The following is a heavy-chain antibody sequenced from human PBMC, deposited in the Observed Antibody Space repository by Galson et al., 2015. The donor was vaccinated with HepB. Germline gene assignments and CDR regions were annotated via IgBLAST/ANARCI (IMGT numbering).Heavy chain of an antibody. D-gene: IGHD1-26*01. V-gene: IGHV3-7*01. CDR2: IKQDEGEK. J-gene: IGHJ4*02. Sequence: SLRLSCAASGFTFSNYWMSWVRQAPGKGLEWVANIKQDEGEKYYVDSVKGRFTISRDNAKNSLHLQMNSLRAEDTAVYYCARQPIMAGATGGFDYWGQGTLVTVSS. CDR1: GFTFSNYW. CDR3: ARQPIMAGATGGFDY.